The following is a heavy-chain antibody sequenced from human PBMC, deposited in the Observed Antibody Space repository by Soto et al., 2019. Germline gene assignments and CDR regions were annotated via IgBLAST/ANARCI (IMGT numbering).Heavy chain of an antibody. J-gene: IGHJ6*03. CDR3: ARGWFGPDV. CDR1: EFTFSGRS. CDR2: IDEVGTDS. D-gene: IGHD3-10*01. Sequence: EVQLVESGGGLVQPGGSLRLSCAASEFTFSGRSVHWVRQAPGKGLVWVSGIDEVGTDSTYADSVKGRFTSSRDNAKNTVYLQMNNLRVEDTAVYYCARGWFGPDVWGKGTTVTVSS. V-gene: IGHV3-74*01.